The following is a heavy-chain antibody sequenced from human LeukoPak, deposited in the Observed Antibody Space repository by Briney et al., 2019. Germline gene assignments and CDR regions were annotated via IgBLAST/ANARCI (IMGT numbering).Heavy chain of an antibody. CDR1: GYTFTKYV. CDR2: INACNGDT. D-gene: IGHD2-21*01. J-gene: IGHJ4*02. Sequence: ASVKVSCKASGYTFTKYVVHWVRQAPGQRPEWMGWINACNGDTKYSQNFQDRVTITRDTSANTAYMELSSMTSEDTALYYCARDDCGDTCYPGGYWGQGTLVTVSS. V-gene: IGHV1-3*01. CDR3: ARDDCGDTCYPGGY.